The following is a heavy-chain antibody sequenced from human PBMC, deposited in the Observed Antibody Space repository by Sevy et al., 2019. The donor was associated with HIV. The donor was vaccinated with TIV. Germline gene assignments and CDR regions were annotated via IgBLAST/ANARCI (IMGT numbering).Heavy chain of an antibody. Sequence: GGSLRLSCAASGFIFSGYNMHWVRQAPGKGLDWVAVILNDGSKKYYGDSVKGRFTISRDNSKNTLYLQINSLRVEDTAVYYCAREGIAVAGTFDYWGQGSLVTVSS. V-gene: IGHV3-33*08. CDR3: AREGIAVAGTFDY. D-gene: IGHD6-19*01. J-gene: IGHJ4*02. CDR1: GFIFSGYN. CDR2: ILNDGSKK.